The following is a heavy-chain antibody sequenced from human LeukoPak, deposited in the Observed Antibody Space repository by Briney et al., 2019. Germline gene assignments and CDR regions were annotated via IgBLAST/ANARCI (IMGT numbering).Heavy chain of an antibody. D-gene: IGHD2-8*01. J-gene: IGHJ4*02. CDR3: AREGPGPYVLFGY. CDR2: IYSGGST. CDR1: GFTFSSYS. V-gene: IGHV3-53*01. Sequence: GGSLRLSCAASGFTFSSYSMNWVRQAPGKGLEWVSVIYSGGSTYYADSVKGRFTISRDNSKNTLYLQMNSLRAEDTAVYYCAREGPGPYVLFGYWGQGTLVTVSS.